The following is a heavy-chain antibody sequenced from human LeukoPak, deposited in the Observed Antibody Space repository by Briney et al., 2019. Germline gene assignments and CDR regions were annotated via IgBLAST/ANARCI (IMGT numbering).Heavy chain of an antibody. Sequence: GGSLRLSCAASGFTFSDYYMSWIRQAPGKGLEWVSYISSSGNTIYYADSVKGRFTISRDNAKNSLYLQMNSLRAEDTAVYYCASPAVLTTVNPWYWGQGTLVTVSS. CDR3: ASPAVLTTVNPWY. CDR1: GFTFSDYY. J-gene: IGHJ4*02. V-gene: IGHV3-11*01. CDR2: ISSSGNTI. D-gene: IGHD4-17*01.